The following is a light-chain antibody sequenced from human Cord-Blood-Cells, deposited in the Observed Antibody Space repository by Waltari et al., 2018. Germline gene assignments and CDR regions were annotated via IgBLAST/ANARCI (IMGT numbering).Light chain of an antibody. CDR1: SSAVGSYNL. CDR2: EVS. Sequence: QSALTQPASVSGSPGQSITISCTGTSSAVGSYNLVSWYQHHPGKAPKLMIYEVSKRRPGVSHRVSGSKPGNPASLTVAWLQAEDEADYYGCSYAGSSTYVFGTGTKVTVL. V-gene: IGLV2-23*02. CDR3: CSYAGSSTYV. J-gene: IGLJ1*01.